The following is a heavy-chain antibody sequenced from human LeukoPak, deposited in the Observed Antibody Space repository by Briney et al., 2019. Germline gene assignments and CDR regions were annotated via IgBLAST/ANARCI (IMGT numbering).Heavy chain of an antibody. CDR3: ARAGYGMDV. CDR2: IYHNGST. V-gene: IGHV4-30-2*01. D-gene: IGHD3-10*01. CDR1: GGSISSGGYS. J-gene: IGHJ6*02. Sequence: SETLSLTCAVSGGSISSGGYSWCWIRQPPGKGLEWIGYIYHNGSTYYNPSLKSRVTISVDRSKNQFSLKLSSVTAADTAVYYCARAGYGMDVWGQGTTVTVSS.